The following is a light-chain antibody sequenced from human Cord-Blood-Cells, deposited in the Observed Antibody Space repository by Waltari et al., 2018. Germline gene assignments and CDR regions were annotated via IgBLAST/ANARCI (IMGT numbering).Light chain of an antibody. J-gene: IGKJ2*02. Sequence: DIQMPQSPSSLSASVGDRVTITCRASQSMSSYLNWYQQKPGKAPKLLIYAASSLQSGVPSRCSGSGSGTDFTLTISSLQPEDFATYYGQQSDSTPRTFGQGTKLEI. CDR1: QSMSSY. CDR2: AAS. V-gene: IGKV1-39*01. CDR3: QQSDSTPRT.